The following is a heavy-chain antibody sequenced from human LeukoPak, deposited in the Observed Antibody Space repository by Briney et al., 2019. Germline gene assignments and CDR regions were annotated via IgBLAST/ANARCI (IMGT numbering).Heavy chain of an antibody. J-gene: IGHJ4*02. CDR2: IYYSGST. CDR3: ARVVVVAAFTSTFDY. CDR1: GGSISSSSYY. Sequence: SETLSLTCTVSGGSISSSSYYWGWIRQPPGKGLEWIGSIYYSGSTYYNPSLKSRVTISVDTSKNQFSLKLSSVTAADTAVYYCARVVVVAAFTSTFDYWGQGTLVTVSS. V-gene: IGHV4-39*07. D-gene: IGHD2-15*01.